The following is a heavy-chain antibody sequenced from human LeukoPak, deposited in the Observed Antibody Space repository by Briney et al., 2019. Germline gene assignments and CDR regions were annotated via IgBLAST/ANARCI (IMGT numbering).Heavy chain of an antibody. CDR3: ARDYGVGPADAFDI. Sequence: GGSLRLSCAASGFTVSSNYMSWVRQAPGKGLEWVSVIYSGGSTYYADSVKGRFTISRDNSKNTLYLQMNSLRAEDTAVYYCARDYGVGPADAFDIWGQGTMVTVSS. V-gene: IGHV3-66*01. CDR1: GFTVSSNY. CDR2: IYSGGST. J-gene: IGHJ3*02. D-gene: IGHD4-17*01.